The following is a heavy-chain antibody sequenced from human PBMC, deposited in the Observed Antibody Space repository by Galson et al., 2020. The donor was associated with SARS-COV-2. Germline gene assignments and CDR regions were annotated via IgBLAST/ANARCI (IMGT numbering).Heavy chain of an antibody. CDR1: GFTFSSYA. D-gene: IGHD5-12*01. V-gene: IGHV3-23*01. J-gene: IGHJ1*01. Sequence: GGSLRLSCAASGFTFSSYAMSWVRQTPGKGLELVSAISGRGDTTFYPDSAKGRFTISRDNSKSTLYLQMSSLRADDTAIYYGAKDLIVAGDEYFGEWGQGALVAVSS. CDR2: ISGRGDTT. CDR3: AKDLIVAGDEYFGE.